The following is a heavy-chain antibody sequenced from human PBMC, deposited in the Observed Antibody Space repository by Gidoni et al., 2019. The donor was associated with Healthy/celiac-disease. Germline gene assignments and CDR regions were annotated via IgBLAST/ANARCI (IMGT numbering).Heavy chain of an antibody. V-gene: IGHV1-69*01. CDR2: IIPIFGTA. CDR1: GGTFSSYA. CDR3: ARDTMVRGATSDDAFDI. J-gene: IGHJ3*02. Sequence: QVQLVQSGAEVKKPGSSVKVSCKASGGTFSSYAISWVRQAPGQGLEWMGGIIPIFGTANYAQKFQGRVTITADESTSTAYMELSSLRSEDTAVYYCARDTMVRGATSDDAFDIWGQGTMVTVSS. D-gene: IGHD3-10*01.